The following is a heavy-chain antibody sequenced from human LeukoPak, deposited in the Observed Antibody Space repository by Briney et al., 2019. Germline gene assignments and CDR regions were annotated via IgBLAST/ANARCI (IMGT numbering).Heavy chain of an antibody. CDR3: TSIFDHY. CDR2: ISNDGTTT. CDR1: GLTFSNYY. J-gene: IGHJ4*02. Sequence: GGSLRLSCEASGLTFSNYYMHWVRQGPGKGLVWVSRISNDGTTTAYADSVKGRFTISRDNAKNTLYLQMSSLRAEDTAVYYCTSIFDHYWGQGTLVTVSS. V-gene: IGHV3-74*01. D-gene: IGHD3-3*01.